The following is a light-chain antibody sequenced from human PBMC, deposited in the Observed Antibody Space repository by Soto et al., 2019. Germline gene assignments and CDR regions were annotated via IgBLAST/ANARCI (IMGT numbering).Light chain of an antibody. CDR2: DAS. Sequence: ERVMTQSPATLSLSPGERATLSCRASQSVSSNLAWYQQKPGQAPRLVIYDASLRANGVPARFSGSGSGTDFTLTISSLKHEDFATYYCQQYNSYTLTFRGGTKVDIK. V-gene: IGKV3D-15*01. CDR3: QQYNSYTLT. CDR1: QSVSSN. J-gene: IGKJ4*01.